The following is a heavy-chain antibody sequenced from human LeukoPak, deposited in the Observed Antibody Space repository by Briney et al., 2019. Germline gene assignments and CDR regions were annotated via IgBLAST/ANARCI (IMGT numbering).Heavy chain of an antibody. Sequence: ASVKVSCKASGGTSSSYAISWVRQAPGQGLEWMGRIIPIFGTANYAQKFQGRVTTTTDESTSTAYMELSSLRSEDTAVYYCARPRQDDFWSGTLASWGQGTLVTVSS. CDR3: ARPRQDDFWSGTLAS. CDR2: IIPIFGTA. CDR1: GGTSSSYA. J-gene: IGHJ5*01. V-gene: IGHV1-69*05. D-gene: IGHD3-3*01.